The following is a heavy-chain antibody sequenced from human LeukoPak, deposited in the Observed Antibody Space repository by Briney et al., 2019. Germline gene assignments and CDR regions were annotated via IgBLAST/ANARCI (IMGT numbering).Heavy chain of an antibody. V-gene: IGHV4-61*01. D-gene: IGHD3-22*01. CDR2: MSPSGTT. J-gene: IGHJ4*02. Sequence: PSGTLSLTCTVSGDSVGSGNYYLSWIRQPPGKGLDWITYMSPSGTTKYNPSLKSRVTTSVDTSRTQFSLRLSSVTAADTAVYYCARGQDDRSGTFDYWGQGILVTVSS. CDR3: ARGQDDRSGTFDY. CDR1: GDSVGSGNYY.